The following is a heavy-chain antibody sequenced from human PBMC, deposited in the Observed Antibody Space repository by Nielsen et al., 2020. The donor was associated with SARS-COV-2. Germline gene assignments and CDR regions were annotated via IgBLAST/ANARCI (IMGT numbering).Heavy chain of an antibody. CDR2: IYYSGST. CDR3: ARGSGWPEYYYYYMDV. D-gene: IGHD6-19*01. J-gene: IGHJ6*03. CDR1: GGSISSYY. V-gene: IGHV4-59*01. Sequence: GSLRLSCTVSGGSISSYYWSWIRQPPGKGLEWIGYIYYSGSTNYNPSLKSRVTISVDTSKNQFSLKLSSVTAADTAVYYCARGSGWPEYYYYYMDVWGKGTTVTVSS.